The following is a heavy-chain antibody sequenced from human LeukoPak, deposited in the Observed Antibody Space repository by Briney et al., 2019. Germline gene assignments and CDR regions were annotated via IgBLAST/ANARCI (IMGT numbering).Heavy chain of an antibody. J-gene: IGHJ4*02. CDR3: AKERVDWRYFDY. CDR2: MPFDGSHT. Sequence: GVSLRLSCAASGYTFCIYYMHGVRQAPGKGREGVAVMPFDGSHTYCADSEKALFTISRDNSKNTLYVQMNTLSSGHTPVFHFAKERVDWRYFDYWGEGTLVTAS. V-gene: IGHV3-30*01. CDR1: GYTFCIYY. D-gene: IGHD1-1*01.